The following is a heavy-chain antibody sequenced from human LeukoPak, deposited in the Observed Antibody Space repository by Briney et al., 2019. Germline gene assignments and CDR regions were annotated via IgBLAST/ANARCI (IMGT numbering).Heavy chain of an antibody. CDR3: ARVHSGGSWAPYYFDY. CDR2: IYYSGST. CDR1: GGSISSGGYS. J-gene: IGHJ4*02. V-gene: IGHV4-30-4*07. D-gene: IGHD2-15*01. Sequence: PSETLSLTCTVSGGSISSGGYSWSWIRQPPGKGLEWIGYIYYSGSTYYNPSLKSRVTISVDTSKNQFSLKLSSVTAADTAVYYCARVHSGGSWAPYYFDYWGQGTLVTVSS.